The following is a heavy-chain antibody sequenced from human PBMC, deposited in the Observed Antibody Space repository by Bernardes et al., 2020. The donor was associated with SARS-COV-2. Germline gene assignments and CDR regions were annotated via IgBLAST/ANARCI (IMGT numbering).Heavy chain of an antibody. CDR1: GYSFSDYY. D-gene: IGHD5-12*01. V-gene: IGHV1-2*02. CDR2: INPGSGAT. Sequence: ASVKVSCKASGYSFSDYYINWVRQAPGQGLEWMGWINPGSGATNYAQKFQGRATMTRDKSINTAYMYLSGLTSDDTAVFYCARSKGVDSGYDSFYDFWGQGTLVTVSS. J-gene: IGHJ4*02. CDR3: ARSKGVDSGYDSFYDF.